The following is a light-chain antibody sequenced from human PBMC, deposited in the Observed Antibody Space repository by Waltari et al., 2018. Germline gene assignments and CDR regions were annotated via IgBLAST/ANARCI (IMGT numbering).Light chain of an antibody. CDR3: ALYMGSGIWV. V-gene: IGLV8-61*01. CDR1: SGSLSTTSY. Sequence: QTVVTQEPSLSVSPGGTVTLTCALSSGSLSTTSYATWYQQTPGQAPRTLVYKANAPPSGVPDRFSGSILGNTAALTIMGAQADDESDYYCALYMGSGIWVFGGGTRLTVL. J-gene: IGLJ3*02. CDR2: KAN.